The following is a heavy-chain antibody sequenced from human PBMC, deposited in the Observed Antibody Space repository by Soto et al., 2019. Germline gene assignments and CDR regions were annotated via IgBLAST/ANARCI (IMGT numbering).Heavy chain of an antibody. J-gene: IGHJ4*01. CDR3: AHSVVAGLGYYFDY. CDR1: GFSLSSTRVA. D-gene: IGHD6-19*01. V-gene: IGHV2-5*02. Sequence: QITLKESGPTLMKPTQTLTLTCTFSGFSLSSTRVAVGWILQPPVKALEWLALIYWDDDKRYSPFLKSRLTITKDTSKNQVVLTMTNMDSVDTATYYCAHSVVAGLGYYFDYWGQGTLVTVSS. CDR2: IYWDDDK.